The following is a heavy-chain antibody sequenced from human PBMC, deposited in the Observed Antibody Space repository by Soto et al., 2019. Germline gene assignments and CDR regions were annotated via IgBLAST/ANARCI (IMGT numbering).Heavy chain of an antibody. D-gene: IGHD2-15*01. Sequence: SETLSLTCAVYGGSCSGYYWSWIRQPPGKGLEWIGEINHSGSTNYNPSLKSRVTISVDTSKNQFSLKLSSVTAADTAVYYCARVSCSGGSCYPRSAFDIWGQGTMVTVSS. V-gene: IGHV4-34*01. J-gene: IGHJ3*02. CDR1: GGSCSGYY. CDR3: ARVSCSGGSCYPRSAFDI. CDR2: INHSGST.